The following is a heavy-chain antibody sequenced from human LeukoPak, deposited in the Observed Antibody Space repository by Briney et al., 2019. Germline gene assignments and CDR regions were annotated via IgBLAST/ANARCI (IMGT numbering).Heavy chain of an antibody. D-gene: IGHD5-12*01. CDR2: ISPGGPT. V-gene: IGHV3-53*01. Sequence: GGSLRLSCAASEFSVGSNYMTWVRQAPGKGLEWVSGISPGGPTYYADSVKGRFSISRDDSKNMLYLQMKNLRAEDTAVYYCAKDGAWLRFDDWGQGILVSVSS. J-gene: IGHJ4*02. CDR3: AKDGAWLRFDD. CDR1: EFSVGSNY.